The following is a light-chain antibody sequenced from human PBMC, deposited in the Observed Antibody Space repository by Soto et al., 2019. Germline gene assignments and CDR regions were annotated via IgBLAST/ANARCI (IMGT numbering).Light chain of an antibody. CDR1: QSVSSY. V-gene: IGKV3-11*01. J-gene: IGKJ3*01. CDR3: QQRSNWPGVT. Sequence: EIVLTQSPATLSLSPGERATLSCRASQSVSSYLAWYQQKPGQAPRLLIYDASNRATGLPARFSGSGSGTAFTLTITSLEPEDFAVYYCQQRSNWPGVTFGPGTKVDIK. CDR2: DAS.